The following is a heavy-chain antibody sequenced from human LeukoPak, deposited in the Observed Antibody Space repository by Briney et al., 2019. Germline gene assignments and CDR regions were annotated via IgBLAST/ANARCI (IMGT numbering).Heavy chain of an antibody. CDR2: IIPIFGTT. Sequence: SVKVSCKASGGTFNSYAISWVRQAPGQGLEWMGGIIPIFGTTNYARKFRGRVTLTADKSTRTAYMELSSLRSEDTAVYYCARDNDSRDPPHFDHWAQGPLVTAPS. V-gene: IGHV1-69*06. D-gene: IGHD3-16*01. J-gene: IGHJ4*02. CDR3: ARDNDSRDPPHFDH. CDR1: GGTFNSYA.